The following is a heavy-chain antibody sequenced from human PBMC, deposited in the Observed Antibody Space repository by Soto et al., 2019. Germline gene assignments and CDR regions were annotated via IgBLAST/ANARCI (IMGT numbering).Heavy chain of an antibody. D-gene: IGHD3-3*01. CDR3: SPSEGGPTYYDFWRGYLRPYYGMDV. Sequence: SGHTLVNPTQTLTLICTFSGFPLSTSGGGVGWIRQPPGKALERLALIYWNDDKRDRPSLKSRLTITKDTSKNQVVLTMTDMDAVDKATYDCSPSEGGPTYYDFWRGYLRPYYGMDVWGQGT. V-gene: IGHV2-5*01. CDR2: IYWNDDK. CDR1: GFPLSTSGGG. J-gene: IGHJ6*02.